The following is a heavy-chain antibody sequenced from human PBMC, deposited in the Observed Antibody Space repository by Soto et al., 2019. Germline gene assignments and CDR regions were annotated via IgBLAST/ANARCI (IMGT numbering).Heavy chain of an antibody. J-gene: IGHJ4*02. D-gene: IGHD6-13*01. V-gene: IGHV4-39*01. CDR3: ARHASRGYSSSWYFED. Sequence: PSETLSLTCNVSGGSVGSSSYYWGWTRQAPGKGLEWIVSTYYSAGTYYNPSLKSRVTTSLDASKNQFSLTVTSVTAADTAIYYCARHASRGYSSSWYFEDWGQGTPVTVSS. CDR2: TYYSAGT. CDR1: GGSVGSSSYY.